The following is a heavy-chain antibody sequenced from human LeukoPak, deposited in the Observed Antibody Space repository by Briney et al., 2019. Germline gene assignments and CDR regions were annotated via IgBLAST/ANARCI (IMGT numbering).Heavy chain of an antibody. Sequence: GGSLRLSCAASGFTFSSYGMHWVRQAPGKGLEWVAVISYDGSNKYYADSVKGRFIISRDNSKNTLYLQMNSLRAEDTAVYYCAKDRGDGATHFFDYWGQGTLVTVSS. CDR2: ISYDGSNK. J-gene: IGHJ4*02. D-gene: IGHD1-26*01. CDR3: AKDRGDGATHFFDY. CDR1: GFTFSSYG. V-gene: IGHV3-30*18.